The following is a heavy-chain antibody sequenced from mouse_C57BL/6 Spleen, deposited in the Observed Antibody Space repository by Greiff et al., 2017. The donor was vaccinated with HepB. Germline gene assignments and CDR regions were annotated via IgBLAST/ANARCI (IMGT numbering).Heavy chain of an antibody. V-gene: IGHV3-6*01. CDR3: ARDNYDYGGDY. D-gene: IGHD2-4*01. Sequence: EVKLQESGPGLVKPSQSLSLTCSVTGYSITSGYYWNWIRQFPGNKLEWMGYISYDGSNNYNPSLKNRISITRDTSKNQFFLKLNSVTTEDTATYYCARDNYDYGGDYWGQGTTLTVSS. CDR1: GYSITSGYY. J-gene: IGHJ2*01. CDR2: ISYDGSN.